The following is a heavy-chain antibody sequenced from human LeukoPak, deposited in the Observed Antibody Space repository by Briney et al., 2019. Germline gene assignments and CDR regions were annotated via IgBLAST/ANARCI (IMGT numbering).Heavy chain of an antibody. D-gene: IGHD6-13*01. J-gene: IGHJ4*02. CDR1: GHTFTGYY. Sequence: ASVKVSCKASGHTFTGYYMHWVRQAPGQGLEWMAWINPNSGGTNYLHKFQGRVTLTRDTSISTAYMELSSLRSDDTAVYYCATSLYISSQFDYWGQGTLVTVSS. CDR2: INPNSGGT. V-gene: IGHV1-2*02. CDR3: ATSLYISSQFDY.